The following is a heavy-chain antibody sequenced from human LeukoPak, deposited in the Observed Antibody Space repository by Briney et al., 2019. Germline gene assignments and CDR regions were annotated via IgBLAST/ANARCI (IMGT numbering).Heavy chain of an antibody. V-gene: IGHV4-59*08. CDR3: ARQGVYYDSSGYSLDY. CDR2: IYYSGSA. J-gene: IGHJ4*02. D-gene: IGHD3-22*01. Sequence: KPSETLSLTCTVSGGSISSYYWNWIRQPPGKGLEWIGYIYYSGSANYSPSLKSRVTISVETSKNQFSLKLSSVTAADTAVYYCARQGVYYDSSGYSLDYWGQGSLVTVSS. CDR1: GGSISSYY.